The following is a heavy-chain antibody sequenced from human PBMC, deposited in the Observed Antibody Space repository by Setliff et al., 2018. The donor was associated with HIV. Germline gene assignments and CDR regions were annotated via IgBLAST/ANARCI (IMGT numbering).Heavy chain of an antibody. CDR1: GYTFTDYY. V-gene: IGHV1-69-2*01. CDR3: TRPLRTRSAIDPFHI. CDR2: VDPEDGET. J-gene: IGHJ3*02. D-gene: IGHD6-25*01. Sequence: GASVKVSCKASGYTFTDYYMHWVQQAPGKGLEWMGRVDPEDGETIYAEKFQGRVAITADTSTDTAYMELSSLRSEDTAVYYCTRPLRTRSAIDPFHIWGQGTLVTVSS.